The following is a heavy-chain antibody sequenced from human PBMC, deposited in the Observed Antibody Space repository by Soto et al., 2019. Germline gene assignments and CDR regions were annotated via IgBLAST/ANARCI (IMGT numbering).Heavy chain of an antibody. CDR3: AKDPDVDIVDTSLYYFDY. CDR2: ISGSGGST. V-gene: IGHV3-23*01. CDR1: GFTFSSYA. D-gene: IGHD5-12*01. Sequence: EVQLLESGGGLVQPGGSLRLSCAASGFTFSSYAMSWVRQAPGKGLEWVSAISGSGGSTYYADSVKGRFTISRDNSKNTLYLQMNSLRDEDTAVYYCAKDPDVDIVDTSLYYFDYWGQGTLVTVSS. J-gene: IGHJ4*02.